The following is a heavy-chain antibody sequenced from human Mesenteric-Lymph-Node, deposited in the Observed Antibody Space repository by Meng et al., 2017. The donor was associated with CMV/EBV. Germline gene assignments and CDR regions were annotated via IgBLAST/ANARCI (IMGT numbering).Heavy chain of an antibody. V-gene: IGHV1-18*01. J-gene: IGHJ3*01. CDR1: GYTFTHYG. Sequence: SVKVSCKASGYTFTHYGISWLRQAPGQGLEWMGWFSLYNGNTNYAQKFQDRVTLTTDTSTDTAYMELRSLRSDDTAVYFCVRVGYGVNILDLWGQGTMVTVSS. CDR3: VRVGYGVNILDL. CDR2: FSLYNGNT. D-gene: IGHD4-23*01.